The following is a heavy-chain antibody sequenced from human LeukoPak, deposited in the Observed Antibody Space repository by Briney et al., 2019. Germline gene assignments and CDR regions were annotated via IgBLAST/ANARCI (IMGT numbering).Heavy chain of an antibody. D-gene: IGHD3-22*01. CDR1: GFTFSSYW. CDR3: ARAPSEIGGYYPEYFRH. Sequence: GGSLRLSCAASGFTFSSYWMHWVRQAPGKGLVWVSRIKSDGSTNYADSVKGRFTISRDNAKNTVSLQMNSLRAEDTGVYYCARAPSEIGGYYPEYFRHWGQATLVTVS. CDR2: IKSDGST. V-gene: IGHV3-74*01. J-gene: IGHJ1*01.